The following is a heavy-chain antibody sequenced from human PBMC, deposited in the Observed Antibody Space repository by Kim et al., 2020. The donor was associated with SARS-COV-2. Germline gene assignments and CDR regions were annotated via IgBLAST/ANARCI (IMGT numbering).Heavy chain of an antibody. J-gene: IGHJ4*02. CDR3: VKGDFGAYDPSLDC. D-gene: IGHD4-17*01. V-gene: IGHV3-9*01. Sequence: YAASVKGRFTISRDNAKNSLFLQMNSLTSEDTAFYYCVKGDFGAYDPSLDCWGQGTLVTVSS.